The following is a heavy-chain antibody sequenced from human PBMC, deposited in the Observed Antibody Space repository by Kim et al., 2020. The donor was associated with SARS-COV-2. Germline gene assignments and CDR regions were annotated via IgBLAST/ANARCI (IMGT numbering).Heavy chain of an antibody. D-gene: IGHD3-22*01. CDR1: GFTVSSNY. J-gene: IGHJ2*01. V-gene: IGHV3-53*01. CDR2: IYSGGST. CDR3: AAYYYDSSGYYPTVLNWYFDL. Sequence: GGSLRLSCAASGFTVSSNYMSWVRQAPGKGLEWVSVIYSGGSTYYADSVKGRFTISRDNSKNTLYLQMNSLRAEDTAVYYCAAYYYDSSGYYPTVLNWYFDLWGRGTLVTVSS.